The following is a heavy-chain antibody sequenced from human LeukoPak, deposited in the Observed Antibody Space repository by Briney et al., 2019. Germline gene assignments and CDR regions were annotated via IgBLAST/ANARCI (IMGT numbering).Heavy chain of an antibody. J-gene: IGHJ4*02. CDR1: GYSFTSFW. Sequence: GGSLKIPCKGSGYSFTSFWIGWVRQIPGKGPEWMRIIYPCTPDTRSSPSFQGQVTISADKSISTAYLQWSSRKASDTAMYYCARVLEPYSLDYWGQGTLVTVSS. CDR2: IYPCTPDT. V-gene: IGHV5-51*01. CDR3: ARVLEPYSLDY. D-gene: IGHD2-21*01.